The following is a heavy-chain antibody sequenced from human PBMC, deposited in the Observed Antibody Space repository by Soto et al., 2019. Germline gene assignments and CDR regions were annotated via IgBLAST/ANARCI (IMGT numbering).Heavy chain of an antibody. J-gene: IGHJ5*02. CDR2: IWYDGSNK. CDR1: GFTFSSYG. V-gene: IGHV3-33*01. CDR3: AREGYRSRWSIGWFDP. D-gene: IGHD6-13*01. Sequence: QVQLVESGGGVVQPGRSLRLSCAASGFTFSSYGMHWVRQAPGKGLEWVAVIWYDGSNKYYADSVKGRFTISRDNSKNTLYLQMNSLRAEDTAVYYCAREGYRSRWSIGWFDPWGQGTLVTVSS.